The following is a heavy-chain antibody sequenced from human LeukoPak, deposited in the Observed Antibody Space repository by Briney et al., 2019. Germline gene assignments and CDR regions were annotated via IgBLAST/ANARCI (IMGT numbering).Heavy chain of an antibody. CDR3: ARDEPTVTTGPPVGS. Sequence: GGSLRLSCAASGFTFETYWMHWVRQAPGKGLVWVSFISGDGSTTNYADSVKGRFTISRDNAKNTLYLQMNSLSAEDTAVYYCARDEPTVTTGPPVGSWGQGTLVTVSS. D-gene: IGHD4-17*01. CDR2: ISGDGSTT. CDR1: GFTFETYW. V-gene: IGHV3-74*01. J-gene: IGHJ5*02.